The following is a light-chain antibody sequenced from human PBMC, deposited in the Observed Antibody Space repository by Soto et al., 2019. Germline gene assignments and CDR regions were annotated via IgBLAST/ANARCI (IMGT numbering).Light chain of an antibody. V-gene: IGLV2-23*01. CDR1: SSDVGSYNL. CDR3: CSYAGRSTPYV. CDR2: EGS. J-gene: IGLJ1*01. Sequence: QSVLTQPASVSGSPGQSITISCTGTSSDVGSYNLVSWYQQHPGKAPKLMIYEGSKRPSGVSNRFSGSKSGNTASLTISGLQAEYEADYYCCSYAGRSTPYVFGTGTKVTVL.